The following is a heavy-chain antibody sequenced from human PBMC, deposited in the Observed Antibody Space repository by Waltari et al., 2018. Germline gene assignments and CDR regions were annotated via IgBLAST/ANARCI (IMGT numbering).Heavy chain of an antibody. J-gene: IGHJ4*02. CDR2: IKSKTDGGTT. Sequence: EVQLVESGGGLVKPGGSLRLTCAASGFTFSNAWMSWVRQAPGKGLEWVGRIKSKTDGGTTDYAAPVKGRFTISRDDSKNTLYLQMNSLKTEDTAVYYCTTAAYSSSPYYFDYWGQGTLVTVSS. CDR1: GFTFSNAW. V-gene: IGHV3-15*01. CDR3: TTAAYSSSPYYFDY. D-gene: IGHD6-13*01.